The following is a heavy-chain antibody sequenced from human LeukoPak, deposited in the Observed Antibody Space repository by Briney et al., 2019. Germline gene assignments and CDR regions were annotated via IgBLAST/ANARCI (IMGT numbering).Heavy chain of an antibody. D-gene: IGHD3-9*01. CDR3: ARNSKLRYFDWFDY. J-gene: IGHJ4*02. V-gene: IGHV3-7*01. CDR1: GFTFSSYW. Sequence: PGGSLRLSCAASGFTFSSYWMSWARQAPGKGLEWVANIKQDGSEKYYVDSVKGRFTISRDNAKNSLYLQMNSLRAEDTAVYYCARNSKLRYFDWFDYWGQGTLVTVSS. CDR2: IKQDGSEK.